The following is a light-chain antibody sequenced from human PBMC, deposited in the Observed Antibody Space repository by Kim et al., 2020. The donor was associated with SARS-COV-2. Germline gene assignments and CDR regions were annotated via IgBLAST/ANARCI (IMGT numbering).Light chain of an antibody. Sequence: VSGSPGQTACITCSGDKLGDKYACWYQQKPGQSPVLVIYQDSKRPSGIPERFSGSNSGNTATLTISGTQAMDEADYYCQAWDSSPVFGGGTQLTVL. CDR2: QDS. J-gene: IGLJ3*02. V-gene: IGLV3-1*01. CDR3: QAWDSSPV. CDR1: KLGDKY.